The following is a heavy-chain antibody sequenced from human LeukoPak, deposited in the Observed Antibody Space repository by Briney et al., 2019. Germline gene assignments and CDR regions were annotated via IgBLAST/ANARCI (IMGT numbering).Heavy chain of an antibody. CDR2: IYISGST. D-gene: IGHD3-10*01. J-gene: IGHJ3*02. CDR3: AKCRRMVDAFDI. V-gene: IGHV4-61*02. CDR1: GGSIRSGSYY. Sequence: PSETLSLTCTVSGGSIRSGSYYWSWIRQSAGKGLEWIARIYISGSTKYNPSLKSRVTISVDTSKNQFSLKLSSVTAADTAVYYCAKCRRMVDAFDIWGQGTMVTVSS.